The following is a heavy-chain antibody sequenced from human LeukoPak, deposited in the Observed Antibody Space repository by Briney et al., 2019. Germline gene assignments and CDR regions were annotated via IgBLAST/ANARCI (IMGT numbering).Heavy chain of an antibody. D-gene: IGHD5-24*01. CDR1: GGSISSDSYY. CDR3: ARRDGYNFYFDY. CDR2: VYYSGST. Sequence: PSETLSLTCTVSGGSISSDSYYWAWIRQPPGKGLEWIGSVYYSGSTHYIPSLKSRVIIPVDTSKNQFSLRLNSVTAADTAVYYCARRDGYNFYFDYWGQGTLVTVSS. V-gene: IGHV4-39*01. J-gene: IGHJ4*02.